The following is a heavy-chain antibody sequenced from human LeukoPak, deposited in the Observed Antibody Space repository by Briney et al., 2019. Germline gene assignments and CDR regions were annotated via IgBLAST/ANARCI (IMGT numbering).Heavy chain of an antibody. J-gene: IGHJ5*02. CDR2: INPNSGGT. CDR3: ARDPYPEYYDSSGSRERWFDP. Sequence: GASVKVSCKASGYTFTGYYMHWVRQAPGQGLEWMGWINPNSGGTNYAQKFQGRVTMTRDTPISTAYMELSRLRSDDTAVYYCARDPYPEYYDSSGSRERWFDPWGQGTLVTVSS. V-gene: IGHV1-2*02. CDR1: GYTFTGYY. D-gene: IGHD3-22*01.